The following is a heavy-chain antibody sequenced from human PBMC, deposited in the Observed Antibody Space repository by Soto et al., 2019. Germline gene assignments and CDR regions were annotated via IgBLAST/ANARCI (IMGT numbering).Heavy chain of an antibody. CDR1: GGTFSSYA. CDR2: IIPIFRTA. J-gene: IGHJ6*02. Sequence: QVQLVQSGAEVKKPGSSVKVSCKASGGTFSSYAISWLRQAPGQGLEWMGGIIPIFRTAIYAQKFQGRVTMTADESTSTAYMELSSLRSEDTAVYYCGGGYRYYYVMDGWGQGSTVTVS. V-gene: IGHV1-69*01. CDR3: GGGYRYYYVMDG. D-gene: IGHD3-22*01.